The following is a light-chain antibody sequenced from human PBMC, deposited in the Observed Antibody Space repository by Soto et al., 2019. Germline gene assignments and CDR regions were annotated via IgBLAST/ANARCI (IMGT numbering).Light chain of an antibody. CDR1: QSVGRR. Sequence: EIVMRQSPAPLSVSPGERATLSCRASQSVGRRLAWYQQRPGQAPRLLIYDASTRATGISAKFSGSGSGTEFTLTISSLQSEDFAVYYCQHYYDWPYTFGQGTKLEIK. V-gene: IGKV3-15*01. CDR2: DAS. CDR3: QHYYDWPYT. J-gene: IGKJ2*01.